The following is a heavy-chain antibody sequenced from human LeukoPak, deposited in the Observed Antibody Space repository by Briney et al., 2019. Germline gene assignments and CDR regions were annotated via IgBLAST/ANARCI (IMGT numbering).Heavy chain of an antibody. CDR3: ARRYYDNSGYYYFDS. J-gene: IGHJ4*02. V-gene: IGHV4-4*09. CDR2: LYTSGST. Sequence: SETLSLTCTVSGVSIRSYSWSWIRRPPGKGREWIGYLYTSGSTNYNPSLKSRVTISVDTSKNQFSLKLSSVTAADTAVYYCARRYYDNSGYYYFDSWGQGTLVTVSS. D-gene: IGHD3-22*01. CDR1: GVSIRSYS.